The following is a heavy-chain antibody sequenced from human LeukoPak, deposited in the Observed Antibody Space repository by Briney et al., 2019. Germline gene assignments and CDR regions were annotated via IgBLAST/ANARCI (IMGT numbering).Heavy chain of an antibody. CDR1: GFTFSSYA. CDR2: ISGSGGGT. J-gene: IGHJ4*02. CDR3: AKYCSGGSCYSWDY. V-gene: IGHV3-23*01. Sequence: GGSLRLSCAASGFTFSSYAMSWVRQAPGKGLEWVSAISGSGGGTYYADSVKGRFTISRDNSKNTLYLQMNSLRAEDTAVYYCAKYCSGGSCYSWDYWGQGTLVTVSS. D-gene: IGHD2-15*01.